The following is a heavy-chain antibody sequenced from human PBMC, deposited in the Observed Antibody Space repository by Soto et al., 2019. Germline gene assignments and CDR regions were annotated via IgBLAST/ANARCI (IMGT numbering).Heavy chain of an antibody. D-gene: IGHD3-3*01. Sequence: PGGSLRLSCAASGFTFSSYSMNWVRQAPGKGLEWVPYISSSSSTIYYADSVKGRFTISRDNAKNSLYLQMNSLRDEDTAVYYCARDSLNYDFWSGYYTNRYYGMDVWGQGTTVTVSS. CDR1: GFTFSSYS. V-gene: IGHV3-48*02. CDR3: ARDSLNYDFWSGYYTNRYYGMDV. CDR2: ISSSSSTI. J-gene: IGHJ6*02.